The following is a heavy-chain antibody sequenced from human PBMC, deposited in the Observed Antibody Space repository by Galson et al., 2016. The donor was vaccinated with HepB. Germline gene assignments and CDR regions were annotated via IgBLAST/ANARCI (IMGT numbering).Heavy chain of an antibody. J-gene: IGHJ2*01. V-gene: IGHV4-4*07. CDR3: ARDDHDYNRYEGWFDP. CDR2: SHISGTT. D-gene: IGHD4-11*01. CDR1: GGSISSYY. Sequence: SETLSLTCSVSGGSISSYYWSWIRQAAGKGLEWIGRSHISGTTHYNPSLQSRVTMSVDTSKKQISLRVRSVTAADTAVYYCARDDHDYNRYEGWFDPWGRGTLVTVST.